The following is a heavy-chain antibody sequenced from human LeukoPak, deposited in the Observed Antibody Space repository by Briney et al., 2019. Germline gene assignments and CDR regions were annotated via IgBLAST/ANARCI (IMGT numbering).Heavy chain of an antibody. V-gene: IGHV3-43*02. CDR3: AKDRTRPSYCAGDCNKDAFEI. Sequence: GGSVRLSCAASRFTFDDYAMHWVRQAQGKGRVWGSLISGDSGSTYYADSVRGRFTISRDNSKNSLYLQMNSLRTEDTCMYEGAKDRTRPSYCAGDCNKDAFEIPGPGKIVTVSS. CDR2: ISGDSGST. J-gene: IGHJ3*02. CDR1: RFTFDDYA. D-gene: IGHD2-21*02.